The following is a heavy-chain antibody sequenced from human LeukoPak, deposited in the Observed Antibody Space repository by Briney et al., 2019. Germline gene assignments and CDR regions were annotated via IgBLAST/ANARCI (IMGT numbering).Heavy chain of an antibody. CDR2: ISYDGSNK. CDR1: GFTFSSYA. J-gene: IGHJ4*02. Sequence: GGSLRLSCAASGFTFSSYAMHWARQAPGKGLEWVAVISYDGSNKYYADSVKGRFTISRDNSKNTLYLQMNSLRTDDTAVYYCAKEGGYSSSYYFPPDYWGQGTLVTVSS. V-gene: IGHV3-30*04. D-gene: IGHD6-13*01. CDR3: AKEGGYSSSYYFPPDY.